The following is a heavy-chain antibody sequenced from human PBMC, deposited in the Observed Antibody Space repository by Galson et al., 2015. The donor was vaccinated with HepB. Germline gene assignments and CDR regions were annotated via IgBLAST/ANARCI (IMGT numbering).Heavy chain of an antibody. V-gene: IGHV3-23*01. J-gene: IGHJ4*02. Sequence: SLRLSCAASGFTFSSYAMSWVRQAPGKGLEWVSAISGSGGSTYYADSVKGRFTISRDNAKNSLYLQMNSLRAEDTAVYYCARSSVGANDYWGQGALVTVSS. D-gene: IGHD1-26*01. CDR2: ISGSGGST. CDR1: GFTFSSYA. CDR3: ARSSVGANDY.